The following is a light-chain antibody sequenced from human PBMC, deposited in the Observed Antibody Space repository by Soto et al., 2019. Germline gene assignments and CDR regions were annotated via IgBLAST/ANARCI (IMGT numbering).Light chain of an antibody. V-gene: IGKV3-15*01. Sequence: EIEMTQSPATLSLAPGERVTLSCRASESVSTNLAWYQQKAGQAPRLLIYGASTRATGIPARFSGRGSGTEFTLTISSLQSEDFTVYYCHHYGISPLWTFGQGTKVDI. CDR2: GAS. CDR3: HHYGISPLWT. CDR1: ESVSTN. J-gene: IGKJ1*01.